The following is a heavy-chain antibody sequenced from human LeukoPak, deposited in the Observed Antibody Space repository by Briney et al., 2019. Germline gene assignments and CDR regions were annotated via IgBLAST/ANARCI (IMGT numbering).Heavy chain of an antibody. CDR3: AKDRNIVVTRAFDC. Sequence: GGSLRLSCVASGFTFTSYVMNWVRQAPGKGLEWVSAITGSGDRPYYAGSVKGRFTISRDESKNTVYLQMNSLRAEDTAVYYCAKDRNIVVTRAFDCWGQGTLVTVSS. CDR2: ITGSGDRP. V-gene: IGHV3-23*01. D-gene: IGHD5-12*01. CDR1: GFTFTSYV. J-gene: IGHJ4*02.